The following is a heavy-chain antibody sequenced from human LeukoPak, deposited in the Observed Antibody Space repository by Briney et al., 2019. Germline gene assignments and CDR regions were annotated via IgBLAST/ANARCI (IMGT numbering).Heavy chain of an antibody. D-gene: IGHD5-18*01. V-gene: IGHV4-30-2*01. CDR3: ARGRYSYGSRGFDY. CDR2: IYHSGST. CDR1: GGSISSGGYS. Sequence: SQTLSLTCAVSGGSISSGGYSWSWIRQPPGKGLEWIGYIYHSGSTYYNPSLKSRVTISVDTSKNQFSLKLSSVTAADTAVYYCARGRYSYGSRGFDYWGQGTLVTVSS. J-gene: IGHJ4*02.